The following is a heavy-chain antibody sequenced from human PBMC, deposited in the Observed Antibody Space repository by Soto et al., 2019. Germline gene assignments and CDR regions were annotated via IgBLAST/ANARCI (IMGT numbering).Heavy chain of an antibody. CDR1: GFTFSGSA. Sequence: EVQLVESGGGLVQPGGSVIISCAASGFTFSGSAIHWVRQASGKGLEWVGRIKARSYTYATAYTASLKGRFTISRDDSKNTADLQMNSLKTEDTAVYFCSRLWAGGYDRDSPPYYLDYWGQGTLGTVSS. D-gene: IGHD3-9*01. CDR3: SRLWAGGYDRDSPPYYLDY. J-gene: IGHJ4*02. CDR2: IKARSYTYAT. V-gene: IGHV3-73*02.